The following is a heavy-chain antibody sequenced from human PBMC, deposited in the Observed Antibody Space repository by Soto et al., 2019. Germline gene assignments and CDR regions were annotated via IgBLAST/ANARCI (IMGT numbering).Heavy chain of an antibody. Sequence: PSETLSLTCAVSGGSISSGGYSWSWIRQPPGKGLEWIGYIYHSGSTYYNPSLKSRVTISVDRSKNQFSLKLSSVTAADTAVYYCARALDYYGSGSYYNFIWFDPWGQGTLVTSP. J-gene: IGHJ5*02. CDR1: GGSISSGGYS. CDR3: ARALDYYGSGSYYNFIWFDP. V-gene: IGHV4-30-2*01. CDR2: IYHSGST. D-gene: IGHD3-10*01.